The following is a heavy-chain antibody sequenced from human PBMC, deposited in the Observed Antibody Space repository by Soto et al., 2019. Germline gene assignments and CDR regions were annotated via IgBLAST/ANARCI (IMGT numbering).Heavy chain of an antibody. J-gene: IGHJ3*01. D-gene: IGHD2-2*02. CDR1: GRQIRKSEYY. Sequence: SDALTHTYSISGRQIRKSEYYRGWIRQPPGKGLEWIGTIYYNGNTFYNPSLKSRVTMSVDTSQNQFSLKLSSVTAADTAVYYCARHFEYPHPFDVWGQG. CDR2: IYYNGNT. CDR3: ARHFEYPHPFDV. V-gene: IGHV4-39*01.